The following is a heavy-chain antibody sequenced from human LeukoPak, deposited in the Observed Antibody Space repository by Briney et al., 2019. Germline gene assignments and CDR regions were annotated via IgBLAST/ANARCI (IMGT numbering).Heavy chain of an antibody. J-gene: IGHJ4*02. Sequence: GGSLRLSCAASGFSLGTYWMHWVRHAPGKGLVWVSRINVDATSISYADSVKGRFTISRDNAKKTLYLQMNSLRAEDTAVYYCARDRYYGSGSYSPGGDYWGQGTLVTVSS. CDR3: ARDRYYGSGSYSPGGDY. D-gene: IGHD3-10*01. V-gene: IGHV3-74*01. CDR2: INVDATSI. CDR1: GFSLGTYW.